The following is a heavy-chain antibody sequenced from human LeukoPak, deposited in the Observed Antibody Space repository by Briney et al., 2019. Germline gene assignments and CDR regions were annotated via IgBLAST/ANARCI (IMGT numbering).Heavy chain of an antibody. CDR2: ISYDGSNK. Sequence: QPGRSLRLSCAASGFTFSSYGMHWVRQAPGKGLEWVAVISYDGSNKYYADSVKGRFTISRDNSKNTLYLQMNSLRTEDTAVYYCAKDRKVAPHYYYGMDVWGQGTTVSVSS. CDR1: GFTFSSYG. J-gene: IGHJ6*02. V-gene: IGHV3-30*18. CDR3: AKDRKVAPHYYYGMDV. D-gene: IGHD2-15*01.